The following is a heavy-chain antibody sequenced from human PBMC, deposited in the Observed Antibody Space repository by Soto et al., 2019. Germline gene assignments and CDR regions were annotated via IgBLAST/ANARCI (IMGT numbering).Heavy chain of an antibody. V-gene: IGHV1-69*02. D-gene: IGHD4-17*01. CDR2: IIPILGIA. J-gene: IGHJ3*02. CDR1: GGTFSSYT. Sequence: QVQLVQSGAEVKKPGSSVKVSCKASGGTFSSYTISWVRQAPGQGLEWMGRIIPILGIANYAQKFQGRVTINADKSTSTAYMELSSLRSEDTAVYYCARYGDYDAFDIWGQGTMVTVSS. CDR3: ARYGDYDAFDI.